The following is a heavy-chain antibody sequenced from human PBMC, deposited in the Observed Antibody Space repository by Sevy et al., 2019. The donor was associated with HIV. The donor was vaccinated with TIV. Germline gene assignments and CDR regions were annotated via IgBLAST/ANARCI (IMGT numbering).Heavy chain of an antibody. J-gene: IGHJ6*01. CDR2: VYSGGRA. V-gene: IGHV3-53*01. CDR3: ATCSSGDSYYDGTDV. Sequence: GGSLRLSCPASGFSVCTNYMTWVRQAPGKGLEWVSVVYSGGRAEYADSVKGRFTIFRDISKNALFLELSSLTAEDTAVYYCATCSSGDSYYDGTDVWGQGTTVTVSS. CDR1: GFSVCTNY. D-gene: IGHD3-3*01.